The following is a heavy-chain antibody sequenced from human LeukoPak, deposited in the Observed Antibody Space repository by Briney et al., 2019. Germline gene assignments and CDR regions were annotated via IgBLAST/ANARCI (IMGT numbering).Heavy chain of an antibody. Sequence: GGSLRLSCVASGFTFSSYAMTWVRQAPGRGLEWLSVISVSGGSTDYADSVRGRFTVSRDNSKNTLYLQMSSLRAEDTAVYYCAKDYKAVAGTFDYWGQGTLVTVSS. CDR1: GFTFSSYA. CDR2: ISVSGGST. D-gene: IGHD6-19*01. CDR3: AKDYKAVAGTFDY. J-gene: IGHJ4*02. V-gene: IGHV3-23*01.